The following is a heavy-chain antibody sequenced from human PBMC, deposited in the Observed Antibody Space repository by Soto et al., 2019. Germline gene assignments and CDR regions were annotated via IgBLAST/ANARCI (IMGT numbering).Heavy chain of an antibody. CDR1: GYVFTSFG. CDR3: VPRMFYYFWSPYYYFDY. J-gene: IGHJ4*02. D-gene: IGHD3-22*01. CDR2: VRPYNGDT. Sequence: ASVKVSCKTSGYVFTSFGISWVRQAPGQGLEWMGWVRPYNGDTKYAEKFQGKVTMTSDTSTTTGYMELRGLRSDDTAVYFCVPRMFYYFWSPYYYFDYWGQGTQVTVSS. V-gene: IGHV1-18*04.